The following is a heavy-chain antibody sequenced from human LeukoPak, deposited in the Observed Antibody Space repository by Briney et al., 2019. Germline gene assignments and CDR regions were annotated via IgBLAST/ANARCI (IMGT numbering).Heavy chain of an antibody. J-gene: IGHJ6*03. CDR2: INPSRGST. CDR3: ARDGEVASSYGYYYYYMDV. D-gene: IGHD5-18*01. Sequence: ASVKVSCKASGYTFTTYYMHWVRQAPGQGLEWMGIINPSRGSTSYAQKFQGRVTMTRDTSTSTVYMELSSLRSEDTAVYYCARDGEVASSYGYYYYYMDVWGKGTTVTVSS. V-gene: IGHV1-46*01. CDR1: GYTFTTYY.